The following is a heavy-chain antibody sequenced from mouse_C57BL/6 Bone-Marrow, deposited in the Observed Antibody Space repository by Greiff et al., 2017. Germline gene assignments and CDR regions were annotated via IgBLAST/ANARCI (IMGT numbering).Heavy chain of an antibody. Sequence: IQLQQSGAELARPGASVKLSCKASGYTFTSYGISWVKQRTGKGLEWIGEIYPRSGNTYYNEKFKGKATLTADKSSSTAYMELRSLTSEDSAVYFCARGRITTVVAPFAYWGQGTLVTVSA. J-gene: IGHJ3*01. D-gene: IGHD1-1*01. CDR1: GYTFTSYG. CDR2: IYPRSGNT. V-gene: IGHV1-81*01. CDR3: ARGRITTVVAPFAY.